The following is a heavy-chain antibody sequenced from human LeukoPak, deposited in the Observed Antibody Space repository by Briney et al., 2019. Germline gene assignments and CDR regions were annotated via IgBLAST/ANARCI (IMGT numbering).Heavy chain of an antibody. D-gene: IGHD3-10*01. V-gene: IGHV3-9*01. CDR2: ISWNSGSI. CDR3: AKDPGPYYYGSGSPPDY. J-gene: IGHJ4*02. Sequence: GGSLRLSCAASGFTFSTYGMSWVRQAPGKGLEWVSGISWNSGSIGYANSVKGRFTISRDNAKNSLYLQMNSLRAEDTALYYCAKDPGPYYYGSGSPPDYWGQGTLVTVSS. CDR1: GFTFSTYG.